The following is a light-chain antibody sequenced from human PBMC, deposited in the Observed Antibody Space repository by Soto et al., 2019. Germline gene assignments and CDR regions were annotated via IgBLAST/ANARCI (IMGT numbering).Light chain of an antibody. Sequence: EIVVTQSPATLSVSPGERATLSCRASQSVGNNFAWYQQKHGQAPRLLIFATSTRATSAPAGFSSSGSGTEFTLTISSLQSEEFAVYYCQQYGDWPLTFGGGAKVEIE. J-gene: IGKJ4*01. CDR2: ATS. CDR3: QQYGDWPLT. V-gene: IGKV3-15*01. CDR1: QSVGNN.